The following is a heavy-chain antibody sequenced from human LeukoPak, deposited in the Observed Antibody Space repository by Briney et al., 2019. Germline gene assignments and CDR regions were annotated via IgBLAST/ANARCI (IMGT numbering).Heavy chain of an antibody. J-gene: IGHJ5*02. V-gene: IGHV4-4*09. Sequence: PSETLSLTCTVSGGSISSYYWSWIRQPPGKGLEWIGYIYTSGSTNYNPSLKSRVTISVDTSKNQFSLKLSSVTAADTAVYYCARHAPTGDGDWFDPWGQGTLVTVSS. CDR3: ARHAPTGDGDWFDP. D-gene: IGHD7-27*01. CDR1: GGSISSYY. CDR2: IYTSGST.